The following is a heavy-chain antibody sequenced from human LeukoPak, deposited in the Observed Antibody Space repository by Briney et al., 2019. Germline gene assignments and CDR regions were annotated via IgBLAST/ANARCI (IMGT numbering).Heavy chain of an antibody. V-gene: IGHV1-46*01. CDR3: ARPLTVSKGHWYFDL. D-gene: IGHD4-17*01. J-gene: IGHJ2*01. Sequence: ASVKVSCKASGYTFTSYYMHWVRQAPGQGLEWMGIINPSGGSTSYAQKFQGRVTMTRDTSTSTVYMELSSLRSEDTAVYYCARPLTVSKGHWYFDLWGRGTLVTVSS. CDR2: INPSGGST. CDR1: GYTFTSYY.